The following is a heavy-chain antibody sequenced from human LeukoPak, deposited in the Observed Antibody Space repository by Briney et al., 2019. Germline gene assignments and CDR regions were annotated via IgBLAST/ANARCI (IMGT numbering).Heavy chain of an antibody. D-gene: IGHD5-18*01. CDR1: GGSISSYY. Sequence: PSETLSLTCTVSGGSISSYYWSWIRQPPGKGLEWIGYIYYSGSTNYNPSLKSRVTISVDTSKNQFSLKLSSVTAADTAVYYCARPHGYSYGYDAFDIWGQGTMVTVSS. V-gene: IGHV4-59*08. CDR2: IYYSGST. J-gene: IGHJ3*02. CDR3: ARPHGYSYGYDAFDI.